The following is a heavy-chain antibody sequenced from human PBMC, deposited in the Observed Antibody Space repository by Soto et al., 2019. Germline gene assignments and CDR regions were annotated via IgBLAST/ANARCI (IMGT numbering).Heavy chain of an antibody. CDR1: GFTFSDYY. Sequence: QVQLVESGGGLVKPGGSLRLSCAASGFTFSDYYMSWIRQAPGRGLEWVSYISSSSSYTNYADSVKGRFTISRDNAKNSVYLQMNNLRAEDTAVDYCARDRLPSPYAFWSGERYGMDVWGQGTTVTVSS. V-gene: IGHV3-11*06. D-gene: IGHD3-3*01. CDR2: ISSSSSYT. J-gene: IGHJ6*02. CDR3: ARDRLPSPYAFWSGERYGMDV.